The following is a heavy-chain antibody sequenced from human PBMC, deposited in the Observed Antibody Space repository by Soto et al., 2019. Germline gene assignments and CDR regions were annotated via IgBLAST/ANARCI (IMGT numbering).Heavy chain of an antibody. Sequence: SVKVSCKASGDTFSSYAINWVRQAPGQGLEWMGGIIPMFGTANYAQKFKGRVTITAGESTSTVYMELSSLRSEDTAVYYCARTPGTYYYGSGDLTYWGQGTLVTVSS. D-gene: IGHD3-10*01. V-gene: IGHV1-69*13. CDR2: IIPMFGTA. J-gene: IGHJ4*02. CDR3: ARTPGTYYYGSGDLTY. CDR1: GDTFSSYA.